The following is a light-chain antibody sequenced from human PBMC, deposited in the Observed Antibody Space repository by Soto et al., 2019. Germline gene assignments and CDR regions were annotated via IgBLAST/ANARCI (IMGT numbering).Light chain of an antibody. J-gene: IGKJ1*01. CDR2: QAS. CDR3: QQYNGYPWT. CDR1: QTISSW. Sequence: DIQMTHSPFTLSASVGDTVTITCRASQTISSWLAWYQQKPGSAPKLLMYQASTLQTGVPSRFSGSGSGTEFTLTISSLQPDDFATYFCQQYNGYPWTFGQGTKVDIK. V-gene: IGKV1-5*03.